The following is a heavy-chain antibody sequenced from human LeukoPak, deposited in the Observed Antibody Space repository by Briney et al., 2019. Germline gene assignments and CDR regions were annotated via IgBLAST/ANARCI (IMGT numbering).Heavy chain of an antibody. CDR1: GGTFSSYA. Sequence: SVTVSCTASGGTFSSYAISWVRQAPGQGLEWMGGIIPIFGTANYAQKFQGRVTITADESTSTAYMELSSLRSEDTAVYYCATARIAAPDAFDIWGQGTMVTVSS. CDR3: ATARIAAPDAFDI. D-gene: IGHD6-13*01. V-gene: IGHV1-69*13. J-gene: IGHJ3*02. CDR2: IIPIFGTA.